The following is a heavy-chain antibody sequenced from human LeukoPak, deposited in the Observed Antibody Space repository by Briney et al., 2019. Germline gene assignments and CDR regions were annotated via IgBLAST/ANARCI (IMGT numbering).Heavy chain of an antibody. CDR3: ARRNRGVGTSPDY. Sequence: SETLSLXCTVSGGSISSSSYYWGWSRQPPGKGLEWIGSIYYSGSTYYNPSLKSRVTIYVDTSKNQFSLNLNSVTAADTAVYYCARRNRGVGTSPDYWGQGTLVTVSS. CDR1: GGSISSSSYY. V-gene: IGHV4-39*01. CDR2: IYYSGST. J-gene: IGHJ4*02. D-gene: IGHD1-1*01.